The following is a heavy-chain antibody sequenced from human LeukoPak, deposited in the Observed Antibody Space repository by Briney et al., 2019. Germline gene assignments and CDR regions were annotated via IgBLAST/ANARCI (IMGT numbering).Heavy chain of an antibody. V-gene: IGHV3-64*01. Sequence: PGGSLRLSCSASGFTFSSYTIHWVRQAPGKGLEYVSAISSNGGSTYYANSVKGRFTISRDNSKNTLYLQMGSLRADDMAVYYCAREHSGDTAAFGYWGQGTLVTVSS. CDR2: ISSNGGST. CDR3: AREHSGDTAAFGY. D-gene: IGHD5-18*01. J-gene: IGHJ4*02. CDR1: GFTFSSYT.